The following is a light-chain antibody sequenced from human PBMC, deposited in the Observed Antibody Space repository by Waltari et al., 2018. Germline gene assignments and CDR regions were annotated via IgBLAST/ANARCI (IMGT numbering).Light chain of an antibody. CDR2: WAS. J-gene: IGKJ1*01. Sequence: DLVITQSPDSLAVSLGERATIDRQSSRSVFYRSDNKNYLAWYQHKPGQPPKLLFYWASTREAGVPDRCSASGSGADFTLTINNLQAEDVAVYYCQQYYRSRTFGQGTKVEIK. CDR3: QQYYRSRT. V-gene: IGKV4-1*01. CDR1: RSVFYRSDNKNY.